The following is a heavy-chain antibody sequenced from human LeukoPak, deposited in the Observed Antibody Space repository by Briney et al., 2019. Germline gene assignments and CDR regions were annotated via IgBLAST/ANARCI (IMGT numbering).Heavy chain of an antibody. CDR1: GLTLSSYW. Sequence: PGGSLRLSCAASGLTLSSYWMSWVRLFPGMGLEWVAHINPDGREQNYVDTVKGRFTISRDNAKNSVYMQMDSLRAEDTAVYYCVRGGGSGWPFANWGQGTLVTVSS. V-gene: IGHV3-7*01. D-gene: IGHD6-19*01. J-gene: IGHJ4*02. CDR2: INPDGREQ. CDR3: VRGGGSGWPFAN.